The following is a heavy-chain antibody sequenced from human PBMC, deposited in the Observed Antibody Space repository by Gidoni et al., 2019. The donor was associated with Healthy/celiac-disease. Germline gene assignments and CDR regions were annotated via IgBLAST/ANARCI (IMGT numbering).Heavy chain of an antibody. D-gene: IGHD6-13*01. CDR1: GGSIRSSSYY. V-gene: IGHV4-39*01. CDR2: IYYSGST. Sequence: QLQLQESGPGLVKPSATLSLTCTVSGGSIRSSSYYWGWIRQPPGKGREWIGSIYYSGSTYYNPSLKSRVTISVDTSKNQFSLKLSAVTAADTAVYYCARHEAAAGIDGTYAFDIWGQGTMVTVSS. CDR3: ARHEAAAGIDGTYAFDI. J-gene: IGHJ3*02.